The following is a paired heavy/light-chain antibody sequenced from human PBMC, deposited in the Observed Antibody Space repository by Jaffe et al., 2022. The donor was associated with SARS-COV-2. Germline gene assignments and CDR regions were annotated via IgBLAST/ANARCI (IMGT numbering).Heavy chain of an antibody. Sequence: EVQLVESGGGLVQPGRSLRLSCGASGFTFDDYAMHWVRQVPGKGLEWVSGISGNTKNIAYAGSVKGRFTISRDNAKNSLYLQMSNLGAEDTALYYCAKDRTSAWLNGIDNWGQGTMVTVSS. J-gene: IGHJ3*02. CDR1: GFTFDDYA. CDR2: ISGNTKNI. V-gene: IGHV3-9*01. CDR3: AKDRTSAWLNGIDN. D-gene: IGHD2-2*01.
Light chain of an antibody. CDR2: DVS. CDR1: SSDVGNYNY. CDR3: CSYTGNFRGV. J-gene: IGLJ3*02. V-gene: IGLV2-11*01. Sequence: QSALTQPRSVSGSPGQSVTISCTGTSSDVGNYNYVSWYQQYPGKAPKLMIYDVSKRPSGVPDRFSGSKSGNTASLTISGLQADDEADYYCCSYTGNFRGVFGGGTKLTVL.